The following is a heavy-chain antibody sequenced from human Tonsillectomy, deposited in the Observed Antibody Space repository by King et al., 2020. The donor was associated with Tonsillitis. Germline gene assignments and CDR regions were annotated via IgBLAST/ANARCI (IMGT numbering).Heavy chain of an antibody. CDR1: GFTFSNYA. CDR3: ARADRTATYFEY. D-gene: IGHD5-18*01. CDR2: ISYDGSND. J-gene: IGHJ4*02. Sequence: VQLVESGGGVVQPGRSLRLSCAASGFTFSNYAMHWVRQAPGKGLEWVAVISYDGSNDYYAESVKGRFTISRDDSMTTVYLQMNSLRAEDTAVFYCARADRTATYFEYWGQGTLVTVSS. V-gene: IGHV3-30*01.